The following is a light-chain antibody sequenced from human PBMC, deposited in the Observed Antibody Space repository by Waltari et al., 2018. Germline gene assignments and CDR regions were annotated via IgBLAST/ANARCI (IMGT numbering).Light chain of an antibody. V-gene: IGLV2-8*01. CDR2: EVT. CDR1: NSDVGGYKY. J-gene: IGLJ2*01. Sequence: QPALTQPPPASGSPGQSVTIPCPGTNSDVGGYKYVSWYQQHPGEAPKLMIYEVTKRPSGVPDRFSGSKSDNTASLTVSGLQAEDEADYYCSSFSGSNNYNVVFGGGTKLTVL. CDR3: SSFSGSNNYNVV.